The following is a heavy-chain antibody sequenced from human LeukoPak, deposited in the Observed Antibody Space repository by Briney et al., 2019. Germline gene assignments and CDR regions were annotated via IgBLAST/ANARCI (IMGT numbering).Heavy chain of an antibody. V-gene: IGHV3-66*01. CDR3: AKDRLRGDNY. D-gene: IGHD3-22*01. J-gene: IGHJ4*02. Sequence: PGGSLRLSCAASGFTVSSNYMSWVRQAPGKGLEWVSVIYSGGNIYYADSVKGRFTISRDNSKNTLYLQMNSLRVEDTALYYCAKDRLRGDNYWGQGTLVTVSS. CDR2: IYSGGNI. CDR1: GFTVSSNY.